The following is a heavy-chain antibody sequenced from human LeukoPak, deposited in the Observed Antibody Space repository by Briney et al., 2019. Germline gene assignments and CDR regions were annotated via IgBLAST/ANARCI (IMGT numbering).Heavy chain of an antibody. D-gene: IGHD5-24*01. CDR1: GFTFSSYW. J-gene: IGHJ6*03. Sequence: PGGSLRLSCAASGFTFSSYWMSWVRQAPGKGLEWVANIKQDGSEKYYVDSVKGRFTISRDNAKNSPYLQMNSLRAEDTAVYYCARVRRDGYNFFKGYYYYMDVWGKGTTVTVSS. V-gene: IGHV3-7*01. CDR3: ARVRRDGYNFFKGYYYYMDV. CDR2: IKQDGSEK.